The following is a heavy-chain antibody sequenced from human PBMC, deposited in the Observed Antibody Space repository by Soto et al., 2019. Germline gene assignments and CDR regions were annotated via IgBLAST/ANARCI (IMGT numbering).Heavy chain of an antibody. J-gene: IGHJ4*02. CDR2: ISSSGSTT. CDR3: ARDRNTDMETFDY. CDR1: GFIFSDYY. D-gene: IGHD5-18*01. Sequence: PGGSLRLSCAASGFIFSDYYMSWIRQAPGKGLEWVSYISSSGSTTYYTDSVKGRFTISRDNAKNSVYLQMNSLRAEDSAVYYCARDRNTDMETFDYWGQGTLVTVSS. V-gene: IGHV3-11*01.